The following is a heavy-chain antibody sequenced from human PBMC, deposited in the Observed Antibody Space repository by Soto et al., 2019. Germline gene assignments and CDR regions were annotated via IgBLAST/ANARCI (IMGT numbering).Heavy chain of an antibody. J-gene: IGHJ5*02. D-gene: IGHD6-13*01. CDR3: ARDQGVAAAGITWFDP. Sequence: SETLSLTCAVYGGSFSGYYWSWIRQPAGKGLEWIGHIHSSGSTNYNPSLKSRVTMSVDTSKNQFSLRLMSLAAADTAVYYCARDQGVAAAGITWFDPWGQGSLVTVSS. V-gene: IGHV4-4*07. CDR1: GGSFSGYY. CDR2: IHSSGST.